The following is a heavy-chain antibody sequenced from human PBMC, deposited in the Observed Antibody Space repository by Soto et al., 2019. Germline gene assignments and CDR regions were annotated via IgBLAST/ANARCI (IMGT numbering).Heavy chain of an antibody. CDR2: ISAYNGNT. CDR1: GYTFTSYG. D-gene: IGHD4-17*01. V-gene: IGHV1-18*01. Sequence: QVQLVQSGAEVKKPGASVKVSCKASGYTFTSYGISWVRQAPGQGLEWMGWISAYNGNTNYAQKLPGRVTMPPDTSTRTSYMELGSLRSDDTAVYYCARASDYGDYLLFPFDSWGQGTLVTVSS. J-gene: IGHJ4*02. CDR3: ARASDYGDYLLFPFDS.